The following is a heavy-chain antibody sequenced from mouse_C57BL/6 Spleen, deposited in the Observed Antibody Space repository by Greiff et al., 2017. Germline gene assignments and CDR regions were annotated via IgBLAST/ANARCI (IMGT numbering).Heavy chain of an antibody. CDR2: INPSNGGT. Sequence: QVQLQQSGTELVKPGASVKLSCKASGYTFTSYWMHWVKQRPGQGLEWIGNINPSNGGTNYNEKFKSKATLTVDKSSSTAYMQLSSLTSEDSAVYYCARSEGFYYYGSSLDYWGQGTTLTVSS. CDR1: GYTFTSYW. D-gene: IGHD1-1*01. J-gene: IGHJ2*01. CDR3: ARSEGFYYYGSSLDY. V-gene: IGHV1-53*01.